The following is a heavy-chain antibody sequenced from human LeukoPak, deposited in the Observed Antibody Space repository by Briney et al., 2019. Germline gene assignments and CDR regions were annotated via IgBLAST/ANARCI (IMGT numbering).Heavy chain of an antibody. CDR1: GGSISSSNW. D-gene: IGHD3-10*01. V-gene: IGHV4-4*02. CDR2: IYHSGST. CDR3: ARPQILLWFGELGDAFDI. Sequence: PSETLSLTCAVSGGSISSSNWWSWVRQPPGKGLEWIGEIYHSGSTNYNPSLKSRVTISVDKSKNQFSLKLSSVTAADTAVYYCARPQILLWFGELGDAFDIWGQGTMVTVSS. J-gene: IGHJ3*02.